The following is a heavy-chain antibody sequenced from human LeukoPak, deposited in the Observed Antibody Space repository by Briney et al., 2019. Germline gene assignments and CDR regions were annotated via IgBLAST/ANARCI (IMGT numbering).Heavy chain of an antibody. D-gene: IGHD2-2*01. CDR2: INPNSGGT. J-gene: IGHJ5*01. CDR1: GYTFTGYY. Sequence: ASVKVSCKASGYTFTGYYMHWVRQAPGQGLEWMGWINPNSGGTSYAQKFQGRVTMTRDTSISTAYMELSRLRSDDTAVYYCARVESCSSTSCYFHWFDPWGQGTTVTVSS. CDR3: ARVESCSSTSCYFHWFDP. V-gene: IGHV1-2*02.